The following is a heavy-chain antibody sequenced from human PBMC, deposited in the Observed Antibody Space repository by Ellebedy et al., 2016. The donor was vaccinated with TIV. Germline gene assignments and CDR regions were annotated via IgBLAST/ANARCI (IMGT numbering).Heavy chain of an antibody. Sequence: GESLKISXAASGFTFSSYGMHWVRQAPGKGLEWVAVIWYDGSNKYYADSVKGRFTISRDNSKNTLYLQMNSLRAEDTAVYYCASDQGLADYDFWSGLLMWGQGTLVTVSS. J-gene: IGHJ4*02. CDR3: ASDQGLADYDFWSGLLM. D-gene: IGHD3-3*01. V-gene: IGHV3-33*01. CDR1: GFTFSSYG. CDR2: IWYDGSNK.